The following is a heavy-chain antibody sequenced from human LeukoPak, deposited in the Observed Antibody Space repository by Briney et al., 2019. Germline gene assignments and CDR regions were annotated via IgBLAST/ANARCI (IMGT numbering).Heavy chain of an antibody. Sequence: SETLSLTCTVSGGSISSYYWSWLRQPAGKGLEWLGRIYSSGRTNYNPSLKSRVTMSVDTSKNQFSLKLNSVTPEDTAVYYCARDRRVILSYYDSSPDAFDIWGQGTMVTVSS. CDR3: ARDRRVILSYYDSSPDAFDI. D-gene: IGHD3-22*01. CDR2: IYSSGRT. V-gene: IGHV4-4*07. J-gene: IGHJ3*02. CDR1: GGSISSYY.